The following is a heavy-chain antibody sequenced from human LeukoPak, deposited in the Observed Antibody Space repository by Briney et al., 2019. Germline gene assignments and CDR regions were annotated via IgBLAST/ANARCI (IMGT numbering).Heavy chain of an antibody. CDR1: GVTFSSYA. V-gene: IGHV3-21*01. CDR2: ISSSSTYI. D-gene: IGHD3-3*01. J-gene: IGHJ4*02. CDR3: ARVWSDCYVTNCYISEY. Sequence: GGSLRLSCAASGVTFSSYAMSWVRQAPGERLEGVSSISSSSTYIYYADSVKGRFTISRADAKNSLFLQMNSLRAEDTAVYYCARVWSDCYVTNCYISEYWGQGTLVTVPS.